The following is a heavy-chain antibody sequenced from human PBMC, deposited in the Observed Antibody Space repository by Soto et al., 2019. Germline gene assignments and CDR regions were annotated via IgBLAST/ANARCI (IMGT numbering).Heavy chain of an antibody. V-gene: IGHV4-34*01. J-gene: IGHJ5*02. CDR2: INHSGST. D-gene: IGHD3-3*01. Sequence: PSETLSLTCAVYGGSFSGYYWSWIRQPPGKGLEWIGEINHSGSTNYNPSLKSRVTISVDTSKNQFSLKLSSVTAAVTAVYYCAREKGPQLEPRYNWFDPWGQGTLVTVSS. CDR1: GGSFSGYY. CDR3: AREKGPQLEPRYNWFDP.